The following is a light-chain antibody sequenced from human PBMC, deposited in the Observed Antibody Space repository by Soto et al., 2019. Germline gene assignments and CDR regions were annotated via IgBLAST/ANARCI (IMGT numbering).Light chain of an antibody. Sequence: EIVMTQSPATLSVSPGERATLSCRASQSVSSNLAWYQQKPGQAPRLLISGASTRATGIPARFSGSGSGTEFTLTISSLQSEDFAVYYCQQYNNGGTFGQGTKVEIK. CDR1: QSVSSN. CDR3: QQYNNGGT. J-gene: IGKJ1*01. V-gene: IGKV3-15*01. CDR2: GAS.